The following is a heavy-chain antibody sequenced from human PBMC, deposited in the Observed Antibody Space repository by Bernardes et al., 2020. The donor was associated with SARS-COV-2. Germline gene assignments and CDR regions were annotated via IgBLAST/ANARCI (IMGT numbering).Heavy chain of an antibody. V-gene: IGHV4-34*01. CDR2: INHSGST. D-gene: IGHD3-3*01. CDR1: GGSFSGYY. Sequence: ETLSLTCAVYGGSFSGYYWSWIRQPSGKGLEWIGEINHSGSTNYNPSLKSRVTISVDTSKNQFSLKLSSVTAADTAVYYCARGPLDVNTIFGVVITDGYAFDIWGQGTMVTVSS. J-gene: IGHJ3*02. CDR3: ARGPLDVNTIFGVVITDGYAFDI.